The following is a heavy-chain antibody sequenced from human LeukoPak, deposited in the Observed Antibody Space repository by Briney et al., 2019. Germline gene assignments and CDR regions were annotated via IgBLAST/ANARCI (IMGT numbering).Heavy chain of an antibody. Sequence: GGSLRLSCAASGFTFSDYYMSWIRQAPGKGLEWVSYISSSGSTIYYADSVKGRFTISRDNAKNSLYLQMNSLRAEDTAVYYCARGYCGGDCYPGYDAFDIWGQGTMVTVSS. CDR1: GFTFSDYY. V-gene: IGHV3-11*04. J-gene: IGHJ3*02. CDR3: ARGYCGGDCYPGYDAFDI. CDR2: ISSSGSTI. D-gene: IGHD2-21*02.